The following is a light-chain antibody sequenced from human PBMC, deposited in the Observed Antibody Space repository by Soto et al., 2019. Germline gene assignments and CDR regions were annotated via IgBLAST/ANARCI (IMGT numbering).Light chain of an antibody. J-gene: IGKJ4*01. CDR3: QQANGFPLS. CDR1: QGISSW. CDR2: AES. V-gene: IGKV1-12*01. Sequence: DLQLAQSPSSVSASVGDRVTITCRASQGISSWLAWYQQKPGKAPKLLIYAESSLESGVPSRFSGSGSGTDFTLTISSLQPEDSATYSCQQANGFPLSFGGGTKVEIK.